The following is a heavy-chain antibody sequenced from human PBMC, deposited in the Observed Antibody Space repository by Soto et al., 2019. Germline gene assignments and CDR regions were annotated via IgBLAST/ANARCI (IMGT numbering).Heavy chain of an antibody. CDR1: GYTFTSYA. D-gene: IGHD3-10*01. CDR3: ARDLSTLWFGELFPWFDN. CDR2: INTNTGKP. J-gene: IGHJ5*02. Sequence: QVQLVQSGAEVKKPGASVKVSCKASGYTFTSYAMNWVRQAPGQGLEWMGWINTNTGKPTYAQGFTGRFVFSLDTSVSTAYLQIGSLKADDTAVYYCARDLSTLWFGELFPWFDNWSQGTLVTVSS. V-gene: IGHV7-4-1*01.